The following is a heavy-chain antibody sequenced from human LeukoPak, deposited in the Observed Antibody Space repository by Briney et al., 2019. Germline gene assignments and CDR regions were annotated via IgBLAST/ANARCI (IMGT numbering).Heavy chain of an antibody. D-gene: IGHD3-10*01. CDR3: ATFGSGSNLDALDV. CDR2: ITSSSSYI. V-gene: IGHV3-21*06. Sequence: GGSLRLSCAASGFTFSSYDMNWVRQAPGKGLEWVSSITSSSSYIKYRDSMKGRLTISRDNAKSSLYLQMNSLRVEDTAVYYCATFGSGSNLDALDVWGQGTLVTVSS. J-gene: IGHJ3*01. CDR1: GFTFSSYD.